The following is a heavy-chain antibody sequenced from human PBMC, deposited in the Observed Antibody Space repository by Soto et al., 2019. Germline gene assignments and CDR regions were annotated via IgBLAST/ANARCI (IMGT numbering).Heavy chain of an antibody. CDR2: IIPILGIA. Sequence: GASVKVSCKASGGTFSSYTISWVRQAPGQGLEWMGRIIPILGIANYAQKFQGRVTITADKSTSTAYMELSSLRSEDTAVYYCAFPKPQSNSSSSLPQPSYYYYMDVWGKGTTVTVSS. V-gene: IGHV1-69*02. CDR3: AFPKPQSNSSSSLPQPSYYYYMDV. CDR1: GGTFSSYT. J-gene: IGHJ6*03. D-gene: IGHD6-6*01.